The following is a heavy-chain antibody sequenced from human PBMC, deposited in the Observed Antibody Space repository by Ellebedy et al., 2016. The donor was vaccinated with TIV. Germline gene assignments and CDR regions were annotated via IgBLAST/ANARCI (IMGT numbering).Heavy chain of an antibody. J-gene: IGHJ4*02. CDR2: IVYDGSTK. D-gene: IGHD3-16*01. Sequence: SLKISCTASGFTFSAYGMHWVRQAPGQGLEWVAVIVYDGSTKYYTDSVKGRFTFSRDTSKNTLYLQMNSLAVEDTAVYYCVRDLGSYWGQGNLVTVSS. CDR1: GFTFSAYG. CDR3: VRDLGSY. V-gene: IGHV3-30*03.